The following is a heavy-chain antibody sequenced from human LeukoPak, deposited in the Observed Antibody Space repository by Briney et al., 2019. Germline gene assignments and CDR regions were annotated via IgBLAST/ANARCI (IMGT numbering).Heavy chain of an antibody. CDR1: GYSFTSYW. CDR2: IDPSDSYT. Sequence: GESLKISCKGSGYSFTSYWISWVRQMAGEGLEWMGRIDPSDSYTNYSPSFQGHVTISADKSISTAYLQWSSLKASDTAMYYCARLAEITSGMDVWGQGTTVTVSS. CDR3: ARLAEITSGMDV. D-gene: IGHD3-10*01. J-gene: IGHJ6*02. V-gene: IGHV5-10-1*01.